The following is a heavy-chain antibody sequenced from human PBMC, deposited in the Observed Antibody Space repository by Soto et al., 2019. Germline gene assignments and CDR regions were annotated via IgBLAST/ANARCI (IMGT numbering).Heavy chain of an antibody. Sequence: TLRRSCEDSLFTVGSYDMHCVRQAPGKGLEWVAVISYDGSNKYYADSVKGRFTISRDNSKNTLYLQMNSLRAEDTAVYYCAKDISKSRYSSPSGSRRLYNWFDPCGQGTLVTVSS. CDR1: LFTVGSYD. V-gene: IGHV3-30*18. D-gene: IGHD6-6*01. J-gene: IGHJ5*02. CDR2: ISYDGSNK. CDR3: AKDISKSRYSSPSGSRRLYNWFDP.